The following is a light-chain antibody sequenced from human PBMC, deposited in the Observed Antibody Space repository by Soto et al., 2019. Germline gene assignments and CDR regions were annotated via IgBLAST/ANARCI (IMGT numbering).Light chain of an antibody. V-gene: IGLV2-14*01. CDR1: SSDVGAYNY. CDR2: DVT. Sequence: QSALTQPASVSGPPGQSITISCTGTSSDVGAYNYVSWYQHHPGKAPRLVIYDVTNRPSGISDRFSGSKSGNTASLTISGLLAEDEADYSCTSYPSISPYVFGLGPSSPS. J-gene: IGLJ1*01. CDR3: TSYPSISPYV.